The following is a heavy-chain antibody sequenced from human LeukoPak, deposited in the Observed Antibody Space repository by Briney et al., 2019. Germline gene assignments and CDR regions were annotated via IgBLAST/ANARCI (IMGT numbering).Heavy chain of an antibody. CDR2: INPSGGST. J-gene: IGHJ6*03. CDR1: GYTFTSYY. V-gene: IGHV1-46*01. CDR3: ARDLGPLSMVRGVSGPQYYYYYYMDV. D-gene: IGHD3-10*01. Sequence: ASVKVSCKASGYTFTSYYMHWVRQAPGQGLEWMGIINPSGGSTSYAQKFQGRVTMTRDTSTSTVYMELSSLRSEDTAVYYCARDLGPLSMVRGVSGPQYYYYYYMDVWGKGTTVTISS.